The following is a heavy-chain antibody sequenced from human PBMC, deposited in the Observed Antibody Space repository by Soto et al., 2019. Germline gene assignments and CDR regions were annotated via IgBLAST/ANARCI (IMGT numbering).Heavy chain of an antibody. D-gene: IGHD2-15*01. J-gene: IGHJ4*02. V-gene: IGHV4-4*02. CDR3: VRDSRTGCSSINCYMH. Sequence: QLQLRESGPGLVQPSGTLSLTCDVSGDSLTNNHWWSWVRQAPGKGLEWIGEIWHTGRPNYNPSLKRRVANSIDMSKNQFSLKLSSVTAADTAVYYCVRDSRTGCSSINCYMHWGQGTLVTVSS. CDR1: GDSLTNNHW. CDR2: IWHTGRP.